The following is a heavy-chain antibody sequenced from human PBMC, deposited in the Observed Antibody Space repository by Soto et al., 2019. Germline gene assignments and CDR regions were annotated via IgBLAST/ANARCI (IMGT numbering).Heavy chain of an antibody. CDR2: INSDGSST. V-gene: IGHV3-74*01. D-gene: IGHD3-10*01. Sequence: VQLVESGGGLVQPGGSLRLSCAASGFTFSSYWMHWVRQAPGKGLVWVSRINSDGSSTSYADSVKGRFTISRDNAKNTLYLQMNSLRAEDTAVYYCARYQRGGHAMVRGVGDAFDIWGQGTMVTVSS. CDR3: ARYQRGGHAMVRGVGDAFDI. J-gene: IGHJ3*02. CDR1: GFTFSSYW.